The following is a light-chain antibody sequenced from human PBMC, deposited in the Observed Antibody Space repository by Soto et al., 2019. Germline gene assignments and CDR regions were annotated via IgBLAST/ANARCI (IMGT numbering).Light chain of an antibody. CDR2: DAS. CDR1: QSVSSY. J-gene: IGKJ1*01. Sequence: EIVLTQSPATLSLSPGERATLSCRASQSVSSYLAWYQQKPGQAPRLLIYDASNRATGIPARFSGSGSGTDFTLTTTSLEPEDFVDYYCQQRHNWPKTFAQGTKVAIK. V-gene: IGKV3-11*01. CDR3: QQRHNWPKT.